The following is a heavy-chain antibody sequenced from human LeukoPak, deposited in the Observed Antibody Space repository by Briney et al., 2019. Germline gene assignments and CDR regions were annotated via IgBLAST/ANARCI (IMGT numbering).Heavy chain of an antibody. Sequence: GGSLRLSCAASGFTFSNAWMSWVRQAPGKGLEWVSAISGSGGSTYYADSVKGRFTISRDNSKNTLYLQMNSLRAEDTAVYYCAKVASSSEAGDAFDIWGQGTMVTVSS. D-gene: IGHD6-6*01. CDR1: GFTFSNAW. CDR2: ISGSGGST. J-gene: IGHJ3*02. V-gene: IGHV3-23*01. CDR3: AKVASSSEAGDAFDI.